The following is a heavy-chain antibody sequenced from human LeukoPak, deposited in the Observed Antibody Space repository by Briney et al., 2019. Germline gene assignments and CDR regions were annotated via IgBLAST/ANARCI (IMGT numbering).Heavy chain of an antibody. D-gene: IGHD2-21*02. Sequence: GGSLRLSCAASGFTFSSYGMHWVRQAPGKGLEWVAVIWYDGSNKYYADSVKGRFTISRDNSKNTLYLQMNSLRAEDTAVYYCARDLVVVTAIRDHYYYYHGMDVWGQGTTVTVSS. CDR1: GFTFSSYG. J-gene: IGHJ6*02. CDR3: ARDLVVVTAIRDHYYYYHGMDV. V-gene: IGHV3-33*01. CDR2: IWYDGSNK.